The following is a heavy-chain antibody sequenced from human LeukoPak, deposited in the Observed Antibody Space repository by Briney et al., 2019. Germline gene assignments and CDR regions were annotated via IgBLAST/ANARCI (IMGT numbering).Heavy chain of an antibody. Sequence: GGSLRLSCAASGFTVSSNYMSWVRQAPGKGLEWVSVIYSGGSTYYADSVKGRFTISRDNSKNTLYLQMNSLRAEDTAVYYCARGRSSGFGESFDYWGRGTLVTVSS. CDR3: ARGRSSGFGESFDY. D-gene: IGHD3-10*01. V-gene: IGHV3-66*01. CDR2: IYSGGST. CDR1: GFTVSSNY. J-gene: IGHJ4*02.